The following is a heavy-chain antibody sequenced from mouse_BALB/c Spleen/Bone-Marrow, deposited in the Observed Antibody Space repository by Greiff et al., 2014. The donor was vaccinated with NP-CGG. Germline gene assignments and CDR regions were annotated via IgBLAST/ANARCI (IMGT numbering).Heavy chain of an antibody. Sequence: VQVVESGVEPVKPGASVKLSCKASGNTFTSYDINWVRQRPEQGLEWIGWIFPGDSTTKYNEKFKGKATLSTDKSSSTVHMQLSRLTSEDSAVYFCVRSRLRDWYFDVWGAGTTVTISS. J-gene: IGHJ1*01. CDR1: GNTFTSYD. CDR3: VRSRLRDWYFDV. CDR2: IFPGDSTT. V-gene: IGHV1S56*01. D-gene: IGHD1-2*01.